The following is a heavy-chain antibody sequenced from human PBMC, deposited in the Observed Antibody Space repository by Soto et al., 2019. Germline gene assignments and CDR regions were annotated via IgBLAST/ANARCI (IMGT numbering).Heavy chain of an antibody. CDR3: VKGGGPGWYYFDY. CDR2: MSGRGGYT. J-gene: IGHJ4*02. V-gene: IGHV3-23*01. Sequence: GGSLRLSCAASGFTLTTDATIWVRQAPGRGLEWVSAMSGRGGYTYYADSVKGRFTISRDTSGNTLYLQMNSLRADDTAVYYCVKGGGPGWYYFDYWGQGTLVTVSS. D-gene: IGHD6-19*01. CDR1: GFTLTTDA.